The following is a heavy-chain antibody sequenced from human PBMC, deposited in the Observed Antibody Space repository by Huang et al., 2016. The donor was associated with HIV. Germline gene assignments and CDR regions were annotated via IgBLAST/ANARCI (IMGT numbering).Heavy chain of an antibody. CDR3: AKAGYNYSYGDWFDP. CDR1: GYTFVNYA. D-gene: IGHD5-18*01. Sequence: QVQLVQSGSELTKPGASVKASFLTSGYTFVNYAIKWVRQAPGQGLEWMGWINTNTGNQTYAQGYTGRFVFSLDTSVNTAYLQINTLKPEGTAVYCCAKAGYNYSYGDWFDPWGQGTLVIVYS. CDR2: INTNTGNQ. J-gene: IGHJ5*02. V-gene: IGHV7-4-1*02.